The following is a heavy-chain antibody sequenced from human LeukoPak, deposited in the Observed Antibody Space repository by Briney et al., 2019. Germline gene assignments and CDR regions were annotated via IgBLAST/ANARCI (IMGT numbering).Heavy chain of an antibody. V-gene: IGHV3-21*01. J-gene: IGHJ4*02. CDR2: FSRGGDYT. Sequence: GVSLRLSCAASGFTFSIYSMNGVRHAPGKGLEWGSSFSRGGDYTYSEDSVKGRFTIYRDTAKDSLYLQLNSLRAEDTAVYYCARDLMAVAGTGFDYWGQGTLVTVSS. CDR1: GFTFSIYS. D-gene: IGHD6-19*01. CDR3: ARDLMAVAGTGFDY.